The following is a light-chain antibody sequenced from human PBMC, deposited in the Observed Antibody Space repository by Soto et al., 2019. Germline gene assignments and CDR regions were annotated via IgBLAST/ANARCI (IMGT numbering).Light chain of an antibody. J-gene: IGKJ1*01. CDR2: KAS. CDR1: QTISSW. V-gene: IGKV1-5*03. CDR3: QQYNSYSRP. Sequence: DIHMTQSPSTLSASVGDRVTITCRASQTISSWLAWYQQKPGKAPKLLIYKASSLESGVPSRFSGSGSGTEFTLTISSLQPDDFATYYCQQYNSYSRPFGQGTKVEIK.